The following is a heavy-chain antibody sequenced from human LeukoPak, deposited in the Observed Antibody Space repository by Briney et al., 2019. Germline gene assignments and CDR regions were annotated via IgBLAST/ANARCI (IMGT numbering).Heavy chain of an antibody. Sequence: GGSLRLSCAASGFTFSSYWMSWVRQAPGKGLEWVANIKQDGSEKYYVDSVKGRFTISRDNAKNSLYLQMNSLRAEDTAVYYCARYVFYGSGSYIRGYAFDIWGQGTMVTVSS. CDR1: GFTFSSYW. J-gene: IGHJ3*02. CDR2: IKQDGSEK. V-gene: IGHV3-7*03. D-gene: IGHD3-10*01. CDR3: ARYVFYGSGSYIRGYAFDI.